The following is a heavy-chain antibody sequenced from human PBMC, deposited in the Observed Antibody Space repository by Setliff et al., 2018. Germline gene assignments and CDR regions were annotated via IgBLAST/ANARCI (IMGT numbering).Heavy chain of an antibody. CDR1: GGSISSSSYY. D-gene: IGHD6-13*01. CDR2: ISGSGGST. CDR3: AKVSSRGSSWYDPEYYFDY. V-gene: IGHV3-23*01. J-gene: IGHJ4*02. Sequence: ETLSLTCTVSGGSISSSSYYWGWIRQPPGKGLEWVSAISGSGGSTYYADSVKGRFTISRDNSKNTLYLQMNSLRAEDTAVYYCAKVSSRGSSWYDPEYYFDYWGQGTLVTVSS.